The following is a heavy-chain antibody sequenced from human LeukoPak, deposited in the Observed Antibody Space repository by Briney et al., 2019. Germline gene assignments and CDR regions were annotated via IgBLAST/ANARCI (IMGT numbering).Heavy chain of an antibody. D-gene: IGHD4-17*01. CDR3: GKTLLTTSLDY. CDR2: IYSGGST. CDR1: GFTVSSNY. Sequence: GGSLRLSCAASGFTVSSNYMSWVRQAPGKGLEWVSVIYSGGSTYYADSVKGRFTISRDNSKNTLYLQMNSLRAEDTAVYYCGKTLLTTSLDYWGPGTLATVSS. V-gene: IGHV3-53*01. J-gene: IGHJ4*02.